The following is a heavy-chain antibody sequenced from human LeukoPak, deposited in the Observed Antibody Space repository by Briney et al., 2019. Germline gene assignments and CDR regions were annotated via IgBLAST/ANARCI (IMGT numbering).Heavy chain of an antibody. CDR2: INHSGST. CDR3: AREDRYCSGGSCYS. CDR1: GGSFSGYH. Sequence: SETLSLTCTVYGGSFSGYHWTWIRQPPGKGLEWIGEINHSGSTNYNPSLKSRVTISVDTSKNQFSLKLSSVTAADTAVYYCAREDRYCSGGSCYSWGQGTLVTVSS. V-gene: IGHV4-34*01. J-gene: IGHJ4*02. D-gene: IGHD2-15*01.